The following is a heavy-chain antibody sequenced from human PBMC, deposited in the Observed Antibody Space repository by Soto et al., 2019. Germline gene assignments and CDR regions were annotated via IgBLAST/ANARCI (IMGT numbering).Heavy chain of an antibody. CDR1: GGSISSSDYY. Sequence: TLSLTCTVSGGSISSSDYYWGWIRQPPGKGLEWIGSIYYSGSTYYNPSLKSRVTISVDTSKNQFSLKLSSVTAADTAVYYCARQPRKRFWPGPMDVWGQGTTVTVSS. V-gene: IGHV4-39*01. CDR3: ARQPRKRFWPGPMDV. J-gene: IGHJ6*02. D-gene: IGHD3-3*01. CDR2: IYYSGST.